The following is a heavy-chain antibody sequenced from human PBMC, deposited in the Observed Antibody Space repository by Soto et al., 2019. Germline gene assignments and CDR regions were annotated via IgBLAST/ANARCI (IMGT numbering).Heavy chain of an antibody. Sequence: QVQLVQSGSEVKKPGSSVRVSCKASGGSVSNSAISWLRQAPGQGLEWMGGIIPIFGPAIYARKLQGRFTISADESTGTAYMELHNVRSDDTDVYYCGRGSSFTKVEYWGQGTLVTVSS. J-gene: IGHJ4*02. D-gene: IGHD6-6*01. CDR2: IIPIFGPA. CDR3: GRGSSFTKVEY. CDR1: GGSVSNSA. V-gene: IGHV1-69*01.